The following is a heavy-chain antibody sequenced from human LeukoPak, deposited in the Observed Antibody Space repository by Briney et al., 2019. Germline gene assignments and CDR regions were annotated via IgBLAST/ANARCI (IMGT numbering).Heavy chain of an antibody. CDR1: GGTFSTYS. V-gene: IGHV1-69*01. D-gene: IGHD1-26*01. J-gene: IGHJ1*01. Sequence: GSSVKVSCKASGGTFSTYSISWVRQAPGQGLEWMGGIIPIFGTANYAQKFQGRVTITADESTSTAYMELSSLRSEDTAVYYCARAASGSYRTGAEYFQHWGQGTLVTVSS. CDR3: ARAASGSYRTGAEYFQH. CDR2: IIPIFGTA.